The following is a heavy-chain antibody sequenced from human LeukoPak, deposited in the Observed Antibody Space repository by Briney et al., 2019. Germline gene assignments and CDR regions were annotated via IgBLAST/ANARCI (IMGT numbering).Heavy chain of an antibody. CDR1: GGTFSSYA. J-gene: IGHJ4*02. D-gene: IGHD1-1*01. CDR3: ARVGIATGTPFDY. CDR2: IIPILGIA. V-gene: IGHV1-69*04. Sequence: GASVKVSCKASGGTFSSYAISWVRQAPGQGLEWVGRIIPILGIANYAQKFQGRVTITADKSTSTAYMELSSLRSEDTAVYYCARVGIATGTPFDYWGQGTLVTVSS.